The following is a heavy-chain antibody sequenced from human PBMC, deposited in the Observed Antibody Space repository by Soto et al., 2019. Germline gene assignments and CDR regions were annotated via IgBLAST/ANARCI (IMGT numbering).Heavy chain of an antibody. Sequence: GGSLRLSCAASGFTFSSYAMSWVRQAPGKGLEWVSAISGSGGSTYYADSVKGRFTISRDNSKNTLYLQMNSLRAEDTAVYYCAKDAPLWFGELPITSFDYWGQGTLVTVSS. CDR2: ISGSGGST. J-gene: IGHJ4*02. CDR1: GFTFSSYA. V-gene: IGHV3-23*01. D-gene: IGHD3-10*01. CDR3: AKDAPLWFGELPITSFDY.